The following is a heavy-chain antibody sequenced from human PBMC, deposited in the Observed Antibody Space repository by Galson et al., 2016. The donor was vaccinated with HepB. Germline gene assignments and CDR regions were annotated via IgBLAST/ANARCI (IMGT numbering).Heavy chain of an antibody. Sequence: PALVKPTQSLTLTCTFSGFSLNTYGVGVGWMRQSPGKAPERLALIYWDDDKDYSPSLESRLYVTKDTSKNQVVLTMTNMDPVDTATYYCAHNRRITGVRGATGYYVLDVWGQGTTVTVSS. D-gene: IGHD3-10*01. V-gene: IGHV2-5*02. CDR1: GFSLNTYGVG. CDR3: AHNRRITGVRGATGYYVLDV. CDR2: IYWDDDK. J-gene: IGHJ6*02.